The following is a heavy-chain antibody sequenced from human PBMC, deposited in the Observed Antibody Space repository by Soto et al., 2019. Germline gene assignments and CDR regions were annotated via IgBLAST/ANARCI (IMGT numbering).Heavy chain of an antibody. V-gene: IGHV1-3*01. CDR1: GYTFTSYA. D-gene: IGHD6-13*01. CDR2: INAGNGNT. CDR3: ARVRAAAAPFDY. Sequence: ASVKVSCKASGYTFTSYAMHWVRQAPGQRLEWMGWINAGNGNTKYSQKFQGRVTITRDTSASTAYMELSSLRSEDTAVYYCARVRAAAAPFDYWGQGTLVTVSS. J-gene: IGHJ4*02.